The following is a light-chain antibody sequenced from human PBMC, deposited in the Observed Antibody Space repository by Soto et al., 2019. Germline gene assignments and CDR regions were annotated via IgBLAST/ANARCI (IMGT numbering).Light chain of an antibody. J-gene: IGKJ1*01. V-gene: IGKV1-39*01. Sequence: DIQLTQSPSSLSASVGDRVTITCRASQSISSYLNWYQQKPGKAPKLLIYAASSLQSGVPSRFSGSGSGTDFTLTISSLQSEDFAVYYCQQYNNWPQWTFGQGTKVDIK. CDR2: AAS. CDR3: QQYNNWPQWT. CDR1: QSISSY.